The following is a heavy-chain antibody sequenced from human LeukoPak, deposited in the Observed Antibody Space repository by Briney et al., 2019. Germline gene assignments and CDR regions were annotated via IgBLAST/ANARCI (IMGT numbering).Heavy chain of an antibody. Sequence: SETLSLTCTVSGGSVSSGSYYWSWIRQHPGKGLEWIGYIYYSGSTYYNPSLKSRVTISVDTSKNQFSLKLSSVTAADTAVYYCARGYYYDSSGYLSWGQGTLVTVSS. CDR3: ARGYYYDSSGYLS. V-gene: IGHV4-31*03. CDR2: IYYSGST. CDR1: GGSVSSGSYY. J-gene: IGHJ5*02. D-gene: IGHD3-22*01.